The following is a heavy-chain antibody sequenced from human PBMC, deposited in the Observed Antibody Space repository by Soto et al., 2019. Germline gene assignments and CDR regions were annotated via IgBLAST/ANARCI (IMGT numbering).Heavy chain of an antibody. Sequence: SETLSLTCTVSGVSISNSSYYWGWIRRPPGKGLEWIGTIYYSGITYYNPSLKSRVTISVDTSKNQFSLKLTSVTAADTAVYYCARHGSNWGQGTLVTGSS. CDR2: IYYSGIT. CDR3: ARHGSN. J-gene: IGHJ4*02. CDR1: GVSISNSSYY. V-gene: IGHV4-39*01.